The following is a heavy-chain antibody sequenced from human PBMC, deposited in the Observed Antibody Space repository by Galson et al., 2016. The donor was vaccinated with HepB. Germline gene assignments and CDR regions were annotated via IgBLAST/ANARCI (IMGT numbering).Heavy chain of an antibody. V-gene: IGHV3-74*03. CDR2: INSDGSDT. CDR1: GFTFSSYW. Sequence: SLRLSCAASGFTFSSYWMHWVRQAPGKGLEWVSRINSDGSDTTYADAVKGRFTTSRDNAKNTLYLQMDSLRAEDTAVYYCAKGLCISTSCYVGLAGYHYMDVWGKGTTVTVSS. J-gene: IGHJ6*03. D-gene: IGHD2-2*01. CDR3: AKGLCISTSCYVGLAGYHYMDV.